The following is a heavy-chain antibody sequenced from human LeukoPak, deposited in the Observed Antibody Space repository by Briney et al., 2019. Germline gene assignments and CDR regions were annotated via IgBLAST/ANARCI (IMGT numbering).Heavy chain of an antibody. Sequence: GGSLRRSCAASGFTFSNAWMSWVGQAPGKKLEWVGRIKSKTDGGTTDYAAPVKGRFTISRDDSKNTLYVQMNSLKTEDTAVYYCTTGPYDYGSGTYYHWGQGTLVTVSS. D-gene: IGHD3-10*01. CDR1: GFTFSNAW. CDR2: IKSKTDGGTT. CDR3: TTGPYDYGSGTYYH. J-gene: IGHJ4*02. V-gene: IGHV3-15*01.